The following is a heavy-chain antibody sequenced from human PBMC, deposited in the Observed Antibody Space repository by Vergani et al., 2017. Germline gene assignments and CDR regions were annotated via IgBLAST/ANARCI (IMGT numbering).Heavy chain of an antibody. D-gene: IGHD2-15*01. J-gene: IGHJ4*02. CDR1: GFTVSSNY. CDR3: ARDVGDGH. V-gene: IGHV3-21*04. Sequence: EVQLVESGGGLVQPGGSLRLSCAASGFTVSSNYMSWVRQAPGKGLEWVSAIGGSTNNIFYADSVKGRFTISRDNAKNSLYLQMNGLRVEGTGMYYCARDVGDGHWGQGTLVTVSS. CDR2: IGGSTNNI.